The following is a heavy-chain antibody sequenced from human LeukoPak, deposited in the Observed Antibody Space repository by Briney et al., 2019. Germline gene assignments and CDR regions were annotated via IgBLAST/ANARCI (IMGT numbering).Heavy chain of an antibody. Sequence: GGSLRLSCVGSGFAFGVHAMSWVRQAPGKGPEWVATIGSGADLFYAESVKGRFTISRDDPRNTVWLQMNSLRAEDTALYYCAKDWTPHNRVYDCLDAWGQGTQVTVSS. CDR1: GFAFGVHA. D-gene: IGHD3-16*01. CDR2: IGSGADL. CDR3: AKDWTPHNRVYDCLDA. J-gene: IGHJ5*02. V-gene: IGHV3-23*01.